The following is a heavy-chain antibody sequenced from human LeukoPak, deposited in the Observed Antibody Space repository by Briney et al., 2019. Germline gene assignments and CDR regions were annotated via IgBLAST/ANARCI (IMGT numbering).Heavy chain of an antibody. CDR1: GFTFSSYA. V-gene: IGHV3-30-3*01. CDR3: ARCRYGSGSYSQD. J-gene: IGHJ4*02. D-gene: IGHD3-10*01. CDR2: ISYDGSNK. Sequence: PGGSLRLSCAASGFTFSSYAMHWVRQAPGKGLEWVAVISYDGSNKYYADSVKGRFTISRDNSKNTLYLQMNSLRAEDTAVYYCARCRYGSGSYSQDWGQGTLVTVSS.